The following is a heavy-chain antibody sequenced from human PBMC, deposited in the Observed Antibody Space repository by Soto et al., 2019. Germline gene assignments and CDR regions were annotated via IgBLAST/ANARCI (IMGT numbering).Heavy chain of an antibody. D-gene: IGHD6-19*01. CDR3: GRANSSGSPIDS. Sequence: QVQLQQSGPGLVEPSGTLSLTCAVSGGSVNSPNWWNWVRQPPETGLEWIGEMHHSGSSNYNPSLKTRLTLSVEKSNNELSMNLNSVTAADTAIYYCGRANSSGSPIDSWGQGILVTVSS. J-gene: IGHJ4*02. CDR2: MHHSGSS. CDR1: GGSVNSPNW. V-gene: IGHV4-4*02.